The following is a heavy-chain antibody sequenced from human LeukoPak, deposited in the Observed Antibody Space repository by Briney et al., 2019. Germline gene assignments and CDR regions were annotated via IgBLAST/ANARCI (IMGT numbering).Heavy chain of an antibody. CDR1: GFTFSSYS. Sequence: GGSLRLSCAASGFTFSSYSMNWVRQAPGKGLEWVSSISSSSSYIYYADSVKGRFTISRDNAKNSLYLQMNSLRAEDTAVYYCARDSSSSLYLTTKKGYDYWGQGTLVTVSS. D-gene: IGHD6-13*01. CDR2: ISSSSSYI. CDR3: ARDSSSSLYLTTKKGYDY. V-gene: IGHV3-21*01. J-gene: IGHJ4*02.